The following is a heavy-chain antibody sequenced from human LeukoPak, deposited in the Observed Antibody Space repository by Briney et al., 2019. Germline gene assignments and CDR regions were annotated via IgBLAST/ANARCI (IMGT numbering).Heavy chain of an antibody. CDR1: GFTFSSYW. V-gene: IGHV3-7*01. Sequence: GGSLRLSCATSGFTFSSYWMNWVRQAPGKGLEWVANIKQDGSEKHYVDSVKGRFTISRDNAKNSLYLQMNSLRAEDTAVYYCARDAFSYYYYYMDVWGKGTTVTVSS. CDR2: IKQDGSEK. CDR3: ARDAFSYYYYYMDV. J-gene: IGHJ6*03.